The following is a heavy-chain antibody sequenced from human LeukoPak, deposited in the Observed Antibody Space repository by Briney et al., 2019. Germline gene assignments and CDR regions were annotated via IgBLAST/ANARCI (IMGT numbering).Heavy chain of an antibody. CDR1: GGSFSGYY. J-gene: IGHJ4*02. V-gene: IGHV4-34*01. D-gene: IGHD3-3*01. Sequence: SEALTLTCAVYGGSFSGYYWSWIRQPPGKGLEWIGEINHSGSTNYNPSLKSRVTISVDTSKNQFSLKLSSVTAADTAVYYCARGGSITIFGVVISWYFDYWGQGTLVTVSS. CDR2: INHSGST. CDR3: ARGGSITIFGVVISWYFDY.